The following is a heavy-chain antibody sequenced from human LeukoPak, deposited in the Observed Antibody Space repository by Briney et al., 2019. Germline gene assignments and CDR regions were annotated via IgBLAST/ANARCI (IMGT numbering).Heavy chain of an antibody. V-gene: IGHV1-8*01. Sequence: ASVKVSCKASGYTFTSYDINWVRQATGQGLEWMGWMNPNSGNTGYAQKFQGRVTMTRNTSISTAYMELSSLRSEDTAVYYCARGYVAAAGLNWFDPWGQGTLVTVSS. CDR3: ARGYVAAAGLNWFDP. CDR2: MNPNSGNT. CDR1: GYTFTSYD. J-gene: IGHJ5*02. D-gene: IGHD6-13*01.